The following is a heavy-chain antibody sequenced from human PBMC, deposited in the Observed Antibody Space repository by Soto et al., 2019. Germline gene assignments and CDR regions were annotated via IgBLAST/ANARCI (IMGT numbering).Heavy chain of an antibody. CDR3: AEFKSRPIWSDS. J-gene: IGHJ4*02. CDR1: GFTFTDYY. V-gene: IGHV3-11*01. D-gene: IGHD3-16*01. Sequence: GGYLRLSCATSGFTFTDYYMTWIRQAPGKGLEWLSYISTSGSTIFYADSVKGRFTISRDNAKNSLYLQMNSLRPEDTALYFCAEFKSRPIWSDSWGQGTLVTVSS. CDR2: ISTSGSTI.